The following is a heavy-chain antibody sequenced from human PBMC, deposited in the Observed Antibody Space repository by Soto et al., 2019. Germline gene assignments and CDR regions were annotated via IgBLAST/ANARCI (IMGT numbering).Heavy chain of an antibody. CDR2: ISSNGGNT. J-gene: IGHJ4*02. Sequence: GGSLRLSCSASGFTFSSSAMHWVRQAPGKGLEYVSAISSNGGNTYYADSVKGRFTISRDNSKNTLYLQMSSLRAEDTAVYYCVKGRPVFVAAYFDYRGQLTLVTVCS. V-gene: IGHV3-64D*06. CDR3: VKGRPVFVAAYFDY. CDR1: GFTFSSSA. D-gene: IGHD2-15*01.